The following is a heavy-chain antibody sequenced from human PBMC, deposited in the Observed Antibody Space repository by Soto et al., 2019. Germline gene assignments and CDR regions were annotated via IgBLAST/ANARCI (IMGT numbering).Heavy chain of an antibody. CDR1: DGSIRSLGDY. V-gene: IGHV4-39*01. CDR3: VGYYYYGMEV. Sequence: SLEPMSLPCSVSDGSIRSLGDYRVWIRQPPGKGLEWIGSIYYSGSTYYNPSLKSRVTISVDTSKNQFSLKLSSVTAADTAVYDCVGYYYYGMEVWGQGTTVTVS. CDR2: IYYSGST. J-gene: IGHJ6*02.